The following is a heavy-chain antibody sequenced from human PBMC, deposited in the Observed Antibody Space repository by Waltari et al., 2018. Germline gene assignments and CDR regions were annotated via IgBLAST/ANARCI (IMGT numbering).Heavy chain of an antibody. Sequence: QVQLVQSGAEVKKPGSSVKVSCKASGGTFSSYAISWVRQAPGQGLEWMGRIIPGLGIAKYARKFQGRVTITADKSTSTAYMELSSLRSEDTAVYYCARGREYEWSIKDYWGQGTLVTVSS. CDR3: ARGREYEWSIKDY. D-gene: IGHD3-10*01. CDR2: IIPGLGIA. J-gene: IGHJ4*02. V-gene: IGHV1-69*09. CDR1: GGTFSSYA.